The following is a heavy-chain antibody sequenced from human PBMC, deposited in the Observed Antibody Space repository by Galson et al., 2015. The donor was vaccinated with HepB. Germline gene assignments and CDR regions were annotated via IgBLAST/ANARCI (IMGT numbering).Heavy chain of an antibody. V-gene: IGHV1-69*10. D-gene: IGHD3-22*01. CDR3: ARTGHYYDSSGYSVASYYFDY. CDR1: GGTFSNYA. CDR2: IIPMFGIA. J-gene: IGHJ4*02. Sequence: SVKVSCKASGGTFSNYAISWVRQAPGQGLEWMGGIIPMFGIANYAQKFQGGVTITADKSTSTAYMELSSLRSEDTALYYCARTGHYYDSSGYSVASYYFDYWGQGTLVTVSS.